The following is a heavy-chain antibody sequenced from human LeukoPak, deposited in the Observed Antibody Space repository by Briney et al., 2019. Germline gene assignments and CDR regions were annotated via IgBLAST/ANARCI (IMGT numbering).Heavy chain of an antibody. V-gene: IGHV3-21*01. CDR1: GFTFSSYS. CDR2: ISSTSSYI. J-gene: IGHJ4*02. D-gene: IGHD3-16*01. Sequence: GGSLRLSCAAPGFTFSSYSMNWVRQAPGKGLEWVSSISSTSSYIYYADSVKGRFTISRDNAKNSLSLQMNSLRAEDTAVYYWARWGKKVDYWGQGTLVTVSS. CDR3: ARWGKKVDY.